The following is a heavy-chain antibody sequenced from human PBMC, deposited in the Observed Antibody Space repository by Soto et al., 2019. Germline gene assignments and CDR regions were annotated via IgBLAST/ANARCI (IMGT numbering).Heavy chain of an antibody. CDR3: ARELNTESSAFYSFAY. CDR2: VATTSTNT. Sequence: GASVKVSCKTSGYTFTAYGLAWLRQAPGQRPEWMGWVATTSTNTNYAQKFQDRVTMTTDTSTTTSYMELRSLRSDDTAVYYCARELNTESSAFYSFAYWGQGT. D-gene: IGHD3-22*01. V-gene: IGHV1-18*01. CDR1: GYTFTAYG. J-gene: IGHJ4*02.